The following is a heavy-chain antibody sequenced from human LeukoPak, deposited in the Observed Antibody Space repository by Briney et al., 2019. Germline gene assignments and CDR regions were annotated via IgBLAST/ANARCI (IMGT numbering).Heavy chain of an antibody. J-gene: IGHJ4*02. CDR1: GFTFSNYW. D-gene: IGHD3-9*01. V-gene: IGHV3-74*01. CDR2: SNSDGSAT. CDR3: ARAWRGFEDY. Sequence: GGSLRLSCASSGFTFSNYWMHWVRQAPGKGLVWVVRSNSDGSATIYADSVKGRFVTSRDNSKNTLYLQMSSLRVEDTSMYYCARAWRGFEDYWGQGTLVTVSS.